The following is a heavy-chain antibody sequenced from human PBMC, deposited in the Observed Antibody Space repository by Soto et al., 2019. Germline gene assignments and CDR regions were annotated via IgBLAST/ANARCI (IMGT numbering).Heavy chain of an antibody. CDR1: GFTFGDYA. CDR3: TFGYDSSAYELLRDAFDI. J-gene: IGHJ3*02. D-gene: IGHD3-22*01. V-gene: IGHV3-49*03. CDR2: IRSKTYGGTT. Sequence: PGGSLRLSCTAAGFTFGDYAMNWFRRAPGKGLEWLGFIRSKTYGGTTEYAASVKGRFIISRDDSKSIAYLQMNSLKTEDTAVYYCTFGYDSSAYELLRDAFDIWGQGPLVTVSS.